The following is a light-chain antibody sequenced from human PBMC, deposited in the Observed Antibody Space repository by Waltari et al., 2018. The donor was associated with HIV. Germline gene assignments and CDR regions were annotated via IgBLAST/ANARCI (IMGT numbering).Light chain of an antibody. Sequence: QSVLTQPPSVSGTPGQNVTISCSGSSTNIGSNIVNWYHQVPEAAPNLLIYSNDQRPSGVPDRCSGSKSGTSASLAISGLQSADEADYYCAAWDDSLNGMFGGGTKLTV. J-gene: IGLJ3*02. V-gene: IGLV1-44*01. CDR3: AAWDDSLNGM. CDR2: SND. CDR1: STNIGSNI.